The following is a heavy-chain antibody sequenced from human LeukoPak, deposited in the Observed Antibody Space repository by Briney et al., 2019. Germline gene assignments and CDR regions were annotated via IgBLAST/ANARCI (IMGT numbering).Heavy chain of an antibody. CDR2: ISWSSGSI. D-gene: IGHD5-18*01. Sequence: GGSLRLSCAASGFTFDDYAMHWVRQAPGKGLEWVSGISWSSGSIGYADSVKGRFTISRDNAKNSLYLQMNSLRAEDTALYYCAKDMKAMATNWFDPWGQGTLVTVSS. V-gene: IGHV3-9*01. CDR1: GFTFDDYA. CDR3: AKDMKAMATNWFDP. J-gene: IGHJ5*02.